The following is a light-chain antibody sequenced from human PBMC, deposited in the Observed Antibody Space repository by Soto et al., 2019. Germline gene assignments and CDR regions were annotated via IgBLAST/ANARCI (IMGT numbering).Light chain of an antibody. V-gene: IGLV3-21*02. J-gene: IGLJ2*01. CDR3: QVWDSSRNRV. Sequence: SYELTQPPSVSVAPGQTARISCGGDNIGSKVVHWFQQKPGQAPLLVVYDVRARPSGIPERFSGSNSGNTATLTISGAEAGDEADYYCQVWDSSRNRVFGGGTKLTVL. CDR2: DVR. CDR1: NIGSKV.